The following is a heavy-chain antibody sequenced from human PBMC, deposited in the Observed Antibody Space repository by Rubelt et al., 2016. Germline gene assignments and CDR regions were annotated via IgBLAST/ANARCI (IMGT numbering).Heavy chain of an antibody. V-gene: IGHV4-34*01. CDR2: IDQRGST. Sequence: QVQLQQWGAGLLKPSETLYLTCAVYGGSFSSYFWTWIRQSPGKGLEWLGEIDQRGSTNYNPSLKSRVTISIGTSKNQFSLSLSPVTAADTAVYYCAREPKPYMWIPTGAFDIWGQGTIVTVSS. CDR1: GGSFSSYF. D-gene: IGHD5-12*01. CDR3: AREPKPYMWIPTGAFDI. J-gene: IGHJ3*02.